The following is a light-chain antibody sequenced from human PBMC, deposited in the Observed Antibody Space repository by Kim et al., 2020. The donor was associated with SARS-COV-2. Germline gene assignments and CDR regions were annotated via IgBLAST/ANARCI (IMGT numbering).Light chain of an antibody. J-gene: IGLJ2*01. Sequence: LGQTVRITCQGDSLRSYYASWYQQKPGQAPVLVIYGKNNRPSGIPDRFFGSSSGNTASLTITGAQAEDEADYYCNSRDSSGNHVVFGGGTQLTVL. CDR2: GKN. CDR3: NSRDSSGNHVV. V-gene: IGLV3-19*01. CDR1: SLRSYY.